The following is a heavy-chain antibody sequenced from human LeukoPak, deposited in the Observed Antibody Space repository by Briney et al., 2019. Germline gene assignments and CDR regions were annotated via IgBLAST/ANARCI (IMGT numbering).Heavy chain of an antibody. Sequence: PGGSLRVSCAASGFTFSSYSMNWVRQPRGKGLEWVSSISSSSSYIYYEDSVKGRFTISRDNAKNSLYLQMNSLRAEDTAVYYCAREPYGDYENNYGMDVWGQGTTVTVSS. D-gene: IGHD4-17*01. V-gene: IGHV3-21*01. CDR2: ISSSSSYI. J-gene: IGHJ6*02. CDR1: GFTFSSYS. CDR3: AREPYGDYENNYGMDV.